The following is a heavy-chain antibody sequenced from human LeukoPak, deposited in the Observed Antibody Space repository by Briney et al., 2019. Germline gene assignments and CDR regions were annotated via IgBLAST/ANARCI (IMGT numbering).Heavy chain of an antibody. J-gene: IGHJ4*02. CDR1: GFTFSRYG. V-gene: IGHV3-23*01. CDR2: ISDSGGNT. D-gene: IGHD6-13*01. Sequence: PGGSLRLTCAASGFTFSRYGMSWVRQAPGKGLEWVSGISDSGGNTYFADSVKGRFTLSRENSKNTLYLQMNSLRAEDTAVYYCATIPGYSSSWYDPPVDYWGQGTLVTVSS. CDR3: ATIPGYSSSWYDPPVDY.